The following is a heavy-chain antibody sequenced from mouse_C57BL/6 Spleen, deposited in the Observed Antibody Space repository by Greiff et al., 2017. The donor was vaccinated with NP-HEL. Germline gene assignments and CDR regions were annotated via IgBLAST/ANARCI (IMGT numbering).Heavy chain of an antibody. Sequence: ESGPGLVKPSQSLSLTCSVTGYSITSGYYWNWIRQFPGNKLEWMGYISYDGSNNYNPSLKNRISITRDTSKNQFFLKLNSVTTEDTATYYCASYGYDGGWFAYWGQGTLVTVSA. D-gene: IGHD2-2*01. CDR3: ASYGYDGGWFAY. CDR2: ISYDGSN. V-gene: IGHV3-6*01. CDR1: GYSITSGYY. J-gene: IGHJ3*01.